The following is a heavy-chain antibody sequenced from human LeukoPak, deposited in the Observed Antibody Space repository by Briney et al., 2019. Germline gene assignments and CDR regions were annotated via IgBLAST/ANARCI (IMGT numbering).Heavy chain of an antibody. CDR1: GDSFSRNTAA. CDR2: TYYRSQWYS. Sequence: SRTLSLTCAISGDSFSRNTAAWHWIRQSPSRGLEWLGRTYYRSQWYSDYAESVKGRITINPDTSKNQFSLQLNSVTPEDTAVYYCARYQVSQGRETTPFDYWGQGTLVTVSS. V-gene: IGHV6-1*01. D-gene: IGHD1-14*01. J-gene: IGHJ4*02. CDR3: ARYQVSQGRETTPFDY.